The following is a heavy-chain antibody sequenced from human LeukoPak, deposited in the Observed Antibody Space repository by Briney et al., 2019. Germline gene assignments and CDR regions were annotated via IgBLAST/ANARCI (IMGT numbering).Heavy chain of an antibody. CDR1: GYSFTNYW. V-gene: IGHV5-51*01. CDR2: IYPDDSNTRYPGGSTP. CDR3: ARRRAVAGTYYFDY. J-gene: IGHJ4*02. D-gene: IGHD6-19*01. Sequence: GESLKISCKGSGYSFTNYWIGWVRQMPGKGLEWMGIIYPDDSNTRYPGGSTPRYSPSFQGQVTISADESTSTAYLQWSSLKASDTAMYYCARRRAVAGTYYFDYWGQGTLVTVSS.